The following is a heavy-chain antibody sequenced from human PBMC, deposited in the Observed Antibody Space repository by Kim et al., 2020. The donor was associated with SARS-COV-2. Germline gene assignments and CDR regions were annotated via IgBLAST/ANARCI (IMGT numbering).Heavy chain of an antibody. J-gene: IGHJ5*02. V-gene: IGHV3-74*01. Sequence: GGSLRLSCVASGFSFSGHWMHWVRQAPGQGLVWLSRIDGDGITTNYADFVKGRFTISRDNAKSTLYLHMNRLRVEDAAVYYCTRDGYSYANYFDPWGQGTLVTVSS. D-gene: IGHD3-16*01. CDR3: TRDGYSYANYFDP. CDR2: IDGDGITT. CDR1: GFSFSGHW.